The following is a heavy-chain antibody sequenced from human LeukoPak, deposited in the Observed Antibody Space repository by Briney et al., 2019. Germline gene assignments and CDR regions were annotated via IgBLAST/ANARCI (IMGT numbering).Heavy chain of an antibody. Sequence: GGSLRLSCAASGFTFSSDSMNWVRQAPGKGLEWVSSISSSSSYIYYADSVKGRFTISRDNAKNSLYLQMNSLRAEDTAVYYCARDPSLSRPGGNSRYYYYYYMDVWGKGTTVTVSS. V-gene: IGHV3-21*01. CDR2: ISSSSSYI. CDR1: GFTFSSDS. D-gene: IGHD4-23*01. J-gene: IGHJ6*03. CDR3: ARDPSLSRPGGNSRYYYYYYMDV.